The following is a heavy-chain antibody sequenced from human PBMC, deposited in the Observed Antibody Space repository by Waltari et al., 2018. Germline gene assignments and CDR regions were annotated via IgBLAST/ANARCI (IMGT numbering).Heavy chain of an antibody. CDR2: YDPEDCET. Sequence: QVQLVQSGAEVKKPGASVKVSCKVSGYTLTELSMHWVRQAPGKRREGMGGYDPEDCETMYAQKFQGRVTMTEDTSTDTAYMEMSSLRSEDTAVYYCATWVGATHFDYWGQGTLVTVSS. D-gene: IGHD1-26*01. CDR3: ATWVGATHFDY. CDR1: GYTLTELS. J-gene: IGHJ4*02. V-gene: IGHV1-24*01.